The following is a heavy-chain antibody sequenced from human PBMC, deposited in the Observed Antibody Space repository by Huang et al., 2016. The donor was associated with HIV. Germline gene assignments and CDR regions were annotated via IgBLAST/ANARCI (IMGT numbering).Heavy chain of an antibody. CDR3: ARGFGINYNHEAFDV. CDR2: MNPKSGNV. D-gene: IGHD3-10*01. CDR1: GYTFPNYD. V-gene: IGHV1-8*01. J-gene: IGHJ3*01. Sequence: QIQLAQSGAEVKKPGASVKVSCKVSGYTFPNYDINWVRQASGQWREWMGWMNPKSGNVGYTKKFQGRVAILRNSSINTSYLEVTSLTSEDTAVYYCARGFGINYNHEAFDVWGQGTMVTVSS.